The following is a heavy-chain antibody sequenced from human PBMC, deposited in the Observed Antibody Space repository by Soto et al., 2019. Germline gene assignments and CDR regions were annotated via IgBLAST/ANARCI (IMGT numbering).Heavy chain of an antibody. Sequence: EVQLVASGGGLVQPGGSLRLSCAASGFTFSSYSMNWVRQAPGKGLEWVSYISSSSSTIYYADSVKGRFTISRDNAKNSLYLQMNSLRAEDTAVYYCARAACYTLLCYYYYMDGWGKGTTVTVSS. V-gene: IGHV3-48*01. CDR3: ARAACYTLLCYYYYMDG. CDR2: ISSSSSTI. D-gene: IGHD2-2*02. CDR1: GFTFSSYS. J-gene: IGHJ6*03.